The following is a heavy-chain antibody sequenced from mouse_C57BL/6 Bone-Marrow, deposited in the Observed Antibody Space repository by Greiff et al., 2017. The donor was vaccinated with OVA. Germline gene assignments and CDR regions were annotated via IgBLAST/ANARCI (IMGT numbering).Heavy chain of an antibody. CDR1: GFSLTSYG. CDR3: ARKVTPVFDY. V-gene: IGHV2-2*01. Sequence: QVQLQQSGPGLVQPSQSLSITCTVSGFSLTSYGVHWVRQSPGKGLEWLGVIWSGGSTDYNAAFISRLSISKDNSKSQVFFKMNSLQADDTAIYYCARKVTPVFDYWGQGTTLTVSS. CDR2: IWSGGST. D-gene: IGHD2-2*01. J-gene: IGHJ2*01.